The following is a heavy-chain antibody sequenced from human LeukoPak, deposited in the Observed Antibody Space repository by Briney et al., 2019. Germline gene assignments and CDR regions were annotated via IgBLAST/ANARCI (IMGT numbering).Heavy chain of an antibody. CDR1: GFTFSSNSA. Sequence: GGSLRLSCAASGFTFSSNSAMTLVRQAPGKGLEWVSAISASGSSTYYADSVKGRFTISRDNSKNTVHLQMNSLRAEDTAVYYCATLRSGYFEYWGQGTLVTVSS. J-gene: IGHJ4*02. V-gene: IGHV3-23*01. CDR2: ISASGSST. CDR3: ATLRSGYFEY. D-gene: IGHD2-15*01.